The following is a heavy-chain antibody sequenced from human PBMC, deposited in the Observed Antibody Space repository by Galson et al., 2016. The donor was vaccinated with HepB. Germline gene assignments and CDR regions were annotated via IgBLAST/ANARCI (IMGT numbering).Heavy chain of an antibody. V-gene: IGHV5-51*01. J-gene: IGHJ4*02. CDR2: IYPGDSDT. CDR1: GYNFATFW. Sequence: QSGAEVKKPGESLMISCKGSGYNFATFWIGWVRQMPGKGLEWMGLIYPGDSDTWYSPSFQGQVTISADKSPNTAYLQWTSLKASDTATYYCARQGPVTTSSQPSDYWGQGTPVIVSP. D-gene: IGHD4-17*01. CDR3: ARQGPVTTSSQPSDY.